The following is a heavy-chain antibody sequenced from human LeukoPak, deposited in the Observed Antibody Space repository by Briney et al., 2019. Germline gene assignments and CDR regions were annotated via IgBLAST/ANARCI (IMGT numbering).Heavy chain of an antibody. J-gene: IGHJ4*02. Sequence: GGSLRLSCVASGFTFRNYWMSWARQAPGKGLEWVSNISPDGSDKQYVDSVKGRFTLSRDNAESSLFLQMNSLRAEDTALYFCAKFSRTDLNSWGRGTLVTVSS. CDR2: ISPDGSDK. CDR1: GFTFRNYW. CDR3: AKFSRTDLNS. V-gene: IGHV3-7*01. D-gene: IGHD2-2*01.